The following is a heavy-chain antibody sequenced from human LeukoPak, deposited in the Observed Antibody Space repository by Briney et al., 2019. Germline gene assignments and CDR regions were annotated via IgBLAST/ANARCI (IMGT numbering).Heavy chain of an antibody. CDR1: GGSFSGYY. Sequence: SETLSLTCAVYGGSFSGYYWSWIRQPPGKGLEWIGEINHSGSANYNPSLKSRVTISVDTSKNQFSLKLSSVTAADTAVYYCARGWRIAVASNFQHWGQGTLVTVSS. J-gene: IGHJ1*01. V-gene: IGHV4-34*01. CDR2: INHSGSA. D-gene: IGHD6-19*01. CDR3: ARGWRIAVASNFQH.